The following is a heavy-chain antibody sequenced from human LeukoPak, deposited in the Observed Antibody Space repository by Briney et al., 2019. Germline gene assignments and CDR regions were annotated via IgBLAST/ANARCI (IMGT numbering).Heavy chain of an antibody. J-gene: IGHJ4*02. CDR2: IRYDGSNK. V-gene: IGHV3-30*02. CDR1: GFTFSSYG. D-gene: IGHD3-22*01. CDR3: ARDQRAIVVVTNFDY. Sequence: PGGSLRLSCATSGFTFSSYGMHWVRQAPGKGLEWVAFIRYDGSNKYYADSVKGRFTISRDNSKNTLYLQMNSLRAGDTAVYYCARDQRAIVVVTNFDYWGQGTLVTVSS.